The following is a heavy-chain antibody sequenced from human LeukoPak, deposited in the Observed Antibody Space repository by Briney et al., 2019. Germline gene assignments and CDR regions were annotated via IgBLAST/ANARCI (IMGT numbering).Heavy chain of an antibody. CDR1: GYTFTSYG. V-gene: IGHV1-2*02. J-gene: IGHJ5*02. Sequence: ASVKVSCKASGYTFTSYGISWVRQAPGQGLEWMGWINPNSGGTNYAQKFQGRVTMTRDTSISTAYMELSRLRSDDTAVYYCVTTYTSTWYKWFDPWGQGTLVTVSS. D-gene: IGHD6-13*01. CDR2: INPNSGGT. CDR3: VTTYTSTWYKWFDP.